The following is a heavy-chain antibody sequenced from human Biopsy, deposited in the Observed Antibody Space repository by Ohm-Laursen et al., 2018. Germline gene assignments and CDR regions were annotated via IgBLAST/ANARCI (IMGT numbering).Heavy chain of an antibody. Sequence: SLRLSCSASGFTFSRHAMSWVRQAPGKGPECVSVINGSGGSTYYADPVKGRFTISRDNSRNTLYLQMNSLRADDTAMYYRARDLYDFCGGCPFDPWGQGTLVTVSS. J-gene: IGHJ5*02. CDR2: INGSGGST. CDR3: ARDLYDFCGGCPFDP. CDR1: GFTFSRHA. V-gene: IGHV3-23*01. D-gene: IGHD3-3*01.